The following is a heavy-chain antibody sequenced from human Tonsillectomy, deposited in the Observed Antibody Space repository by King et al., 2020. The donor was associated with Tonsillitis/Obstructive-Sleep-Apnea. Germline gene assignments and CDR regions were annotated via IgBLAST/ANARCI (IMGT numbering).Heavy chain of an antibody. CDR3: ARPNYDVWSGYHFDY. Sequence: VQLVESGAEVKKPGESLKISCKGSGYSFTSYWIGWVRQMPGKGLEWMGIIYPGDSDTRYSPSFQGQVTIPADKSISTAYLQWSSLKASDTDMYYCARPNYDVWSGYHFDYWGQGTLVTVSS. J-gene: IGHJ4*02. V-gene: IGHV5-51*01. D-gene: IGHD3-3*01. CDR2: IYPGDSDT. CDR1: GYSFTSYW.